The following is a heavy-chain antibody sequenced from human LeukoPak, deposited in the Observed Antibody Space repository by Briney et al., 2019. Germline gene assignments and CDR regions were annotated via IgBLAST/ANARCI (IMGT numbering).Heavy chain of an antibody. CDR2: ISSSSTTI. D-gene: IGHD1-26*01. CDR3: ARGGWEYDY. Sequence: GGSLRLSCVASGFTFSSSHMNWVRQAPGKGLEWVSYISSSSTTIYYADSVRGRFTISRDNAKNSLYLQMNSLRAEDTAVYYCARGGWEYDYWGQGTLVTVSS. V-gene: IGHV3-48*04. J-gene: IGHJ4*02. CDR1: GFTFSSSH.